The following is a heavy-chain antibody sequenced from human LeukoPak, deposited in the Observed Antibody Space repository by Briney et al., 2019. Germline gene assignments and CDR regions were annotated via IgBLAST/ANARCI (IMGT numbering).Heavy chain of an antibody. D-gene: IGHD4-17*01. CDR2: INPSGGST. J-gene: IGHJ4*02. Sequence: GASVKVSCKASGYTFTSYYMHWVRQAPGQGLEWMGIINPSGGSTSYAQKFQGRVTMTRDTSTSTVYMELSSLRSEDTAVYYCARDLSDGDYDPGIDYWGQGTLVTVSS. V-gene: IGHV1-46*01. CDR3: ARDLSDGDYDPGIDY. CDR1: GYTFTSYY.